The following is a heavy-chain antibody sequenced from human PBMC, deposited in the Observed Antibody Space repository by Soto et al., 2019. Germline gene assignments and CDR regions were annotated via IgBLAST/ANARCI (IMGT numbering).Heavy chain of an antibody. Sequence: QVPLVQSGAEVKKPGSSVKVSCKASGGTFSSYAISWVRQAPGQGLEWMGGIIPIFGTANYAQKFQGRVTITADESTSTAYMELSSLRSEDTAVYYCAREERRDYYDSSGYYPNYYYYGMDVWGQGTTVTVSS. V-gene: IGHV1-69*01. CDR3: AREERRDYYDSSGYYPNYYYYGMDV. CDR2: IIPIFGTA. CDR1: GGTFSSYA. J-gene: IGHJ6*02. D-gene: IGHD3-22*01.